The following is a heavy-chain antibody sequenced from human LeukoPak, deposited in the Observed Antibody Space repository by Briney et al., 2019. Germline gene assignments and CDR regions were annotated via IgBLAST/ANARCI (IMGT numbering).Heavy chain of an antibody. V-gene: IGHV3-21*01. CDR2: ITSGSSYI. CDR3: ARDPYSGSYGNYYYYFMDV. Sequence: KPGGPLRLSCAASGFTFSNYGMNWVRQAPGKGLEWVSSITSGSSYIYYADSVKGRFTISRDNAKNSLCLQMNSLRAEDTAVYYCARDPYSGSYGNYYYYFMDVWGKGTTVTISS. CDR1: GFTFSNYG. D-gene: IGHD1-26*01. J-gene: IGHJ6*03.